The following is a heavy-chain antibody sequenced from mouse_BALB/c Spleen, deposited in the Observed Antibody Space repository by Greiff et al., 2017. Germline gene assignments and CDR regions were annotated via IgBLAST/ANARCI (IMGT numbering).Heavy chain of an antibody. Sequence: QVQLQQSGAELVRPGTSVKVSCKASGYAFTNYLIEWVKQRPGQGLEWIGVINPGSGGTNYNEKFKGKATLTADKSSSTAYMQLSSLTSDDSAVYFCASSTRYGNPGAYWGQGTLVTVSA. CDR1: GYAFTNYL. CDR2: INPGSGGT. J-gene: IGHJ3*01. D-gene: IGHD2-10*02. V-gene: IGHV1-54*01. CDR3: ASSTRYGNPGAY.